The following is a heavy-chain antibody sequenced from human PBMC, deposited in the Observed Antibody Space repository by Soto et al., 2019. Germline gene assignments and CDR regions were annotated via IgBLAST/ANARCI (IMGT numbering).Heavy chain of an antibody. CDR3: ARFYMVRGVMGAFHI. Sequence: PSETLSLTCTVSGGSISSYYWSWIRQSPGKGLEWIGYIYYSGSTHYNPSLKSRVSMSVDTSKNELSLKVSSVTAADTAVYYCARFYMVRGVMGAFHIWGQGTMVT. CDR1: GGSISSYY. CDR2: IYYSGST. D-gene: IGHD3-10*01. J-gene: IGHJ3*02. V-gene: IGHV4-59*12.